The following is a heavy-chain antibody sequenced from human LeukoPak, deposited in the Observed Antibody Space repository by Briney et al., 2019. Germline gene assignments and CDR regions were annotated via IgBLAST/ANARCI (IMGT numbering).Heavy chain of an antibody. CDR1: GFTFSSYG. CDR3: AKDPGRYFDWLSNSPPMGFDP. D-gene: IGHD3-9*01. J-gene: IGHJ5*02. V-gene: IGHV3-30*02. Sequence: GGSLRLSCAASGFTFSSYGMHWVRQAPGKGLEWVAFIRYDGSNKYYADSVKGRFTISRDNSKNTLYLQMNSLRAEDTAVYYRAKDPGRYFDWLSNSPPMGFDPWGQGTLVTVSS. CDR2: IRYDGSNK.